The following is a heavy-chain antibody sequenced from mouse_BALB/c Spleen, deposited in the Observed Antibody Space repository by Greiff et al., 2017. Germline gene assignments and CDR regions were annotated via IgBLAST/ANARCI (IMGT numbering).Heavy chain of an antibody. D-gene: IGHD2-14*01. CDR2: INPSTGYT. J-gene: IGHJ2*01. V-gene: IGHV1-7*01. Sequence: QVHVKQSGAELAKPGASVKMSCKASGYTFTSYWMHWVKQRPGQGLEWIGYINPSTGYTEYNQKFKDKATLTADKSSSTAYMQLSSLTSEDSAVYYCARREVRTFDYWGQGTTLTVSS. CDR3: ARREVRTFDY. CDR1: GYTFTSYW.